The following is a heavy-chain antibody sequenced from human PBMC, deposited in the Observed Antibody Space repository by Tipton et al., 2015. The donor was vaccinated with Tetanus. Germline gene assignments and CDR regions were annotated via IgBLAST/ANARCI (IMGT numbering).Heavy chain of an antibody. CDR1: GFTFSSYA. Sequence: SLRLSCAASGFTFSSYAMSWVRQAPGKGLEWVSAISGSGGSTYYADSVKGRFTISRDNSKNTLYLQMNSLRAEDTAVYYCANVPDGDFWSGYTYYYYGMDVWGQGTTVTVSS. J-gene: IGHJ6*02. D-gene: IGHD3-3*01. V-gene: IGHV3-23*01. CDR3: ANVPDGDFWSGYTYYYYGMDV. CDR2: ISGSGGST.